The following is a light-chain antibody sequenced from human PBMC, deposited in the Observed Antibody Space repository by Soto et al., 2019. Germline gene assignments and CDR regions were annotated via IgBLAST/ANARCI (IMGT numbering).Light chain of an antibody. CDR3: QHGYRTPRT. CDR1: QRIGTN. Sequence: DTRRPPPPPPLSPSFGARAPITSGASQRIGTNLPWYQQKPGKAPNLLICAASTLQSGVPSRCSGSGSGTDVTLTISSLQPEDFATYFCQHGYRTPRTFGGGTKVDIK. V-gene: IGKV1-39*01. CDR2: AAS. J-gene: IGKJ4*01.